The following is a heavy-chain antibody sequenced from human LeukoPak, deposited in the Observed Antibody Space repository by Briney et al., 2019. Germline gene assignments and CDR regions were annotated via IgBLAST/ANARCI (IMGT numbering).Heavy chain of an antibody. CDR2: IPYDGSNK. J-gene: IGHJ4*02. CDR1: GFTFSSYA. D-gene: IGHD3-22*01. V-gene: IGHV3-30*04. Sequence: GGSLRLSCAASGFTFSSYAMHWVRQAPGKGLEWVAVIPYDGSNKYYADSVKGRFTISRDNSKNTLYLQMNSLRAEDTAVYYCARDIPSPVLDSSGYNWGQGTLVTVSS. CDR3: ARDIPSPVLDSSGYN.